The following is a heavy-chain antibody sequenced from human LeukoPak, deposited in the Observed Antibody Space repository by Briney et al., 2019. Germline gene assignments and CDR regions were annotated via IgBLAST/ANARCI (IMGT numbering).Heavy chain of an antibody. CDR3: ARERTVRGVIMGY. J-gene: IGHJ4*02. CDR2: MNPNSGNT. CDR1: GYTFTSYD. V-gene: IGHV1-8*01. Sequence: APVKVSCKASGYTFTSYDINWVRQATGQGLEWMGWMNPNSGNTGYAQKFQGRVTMTRNASISTAYMELSSLRSEDTAVYYCARERTVRGVIMGYWGQGTLVTVSS. D-gene: IGHD3-10*01.